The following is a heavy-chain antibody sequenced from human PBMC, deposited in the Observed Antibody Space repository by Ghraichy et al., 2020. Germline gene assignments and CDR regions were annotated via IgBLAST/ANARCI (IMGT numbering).Heavy chain of an antibody. D-gene: IGHD4/OR15-4a*01. CDR1: GDSISSSY. J-gene: IGHJ3*02. V-gene: IGHV4-4*07. CDR3: TRDGSKGARGDAFDI. Sequence: SETLSLTCSVSGDSISSSYWSWIRQPAGKGLEWIGRIDPRGKTNNNPSLNSRVTLSLDTSKPPFYLRLNSVTAADTAVYYCTRDGSKGARGDAFDIWGQGTMVTVSS. CDR2: IDPRGKT.